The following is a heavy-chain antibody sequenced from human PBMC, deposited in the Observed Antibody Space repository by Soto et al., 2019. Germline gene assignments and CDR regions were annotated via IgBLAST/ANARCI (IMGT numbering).Heavy chain of an antibody. V-gene: IGHV1-8*01. CDR2: MNPNSGNT. CDR1: GYTFSNYD. J-gene: IGHJ5*01. Sequence: VQLVQSGAEVKEPGASVRVSCKASGYTFSNYDIHWVRQATGQGLEWVGWMNPNSGNTGSAQKFQGRVTMTSNTSISTAYMEVSSLRSEDTAVYYCARSPHRVARSAYAGGWCDSWGQGTLVTVSS. D-gene: IGHD5-12*01. CDR3: ARSPHRVARSAYAGGWCDS.